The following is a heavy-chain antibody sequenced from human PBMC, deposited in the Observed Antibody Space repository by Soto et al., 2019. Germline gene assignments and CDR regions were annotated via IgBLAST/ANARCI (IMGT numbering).Heavy chain of an antibody. J-gene: IGHJ5*02. Sequence: PSETLSLTCTVSGGSINSSTYYWGWIRQPPGKGLEWIASVSYSGSTYFNPSLKSRLTISVDTPKNQFSLKLTSVTAADTAVYYCARLNGWSRYNGFDPWGQGTLVTVSS. CDR1: GGSINSSTYY. V-gene: IGHV4-39*01. D-gene: IGHD6-19*01. CDR2: VSYSGST. CDR3: ARLNGWSRYNGFDP.